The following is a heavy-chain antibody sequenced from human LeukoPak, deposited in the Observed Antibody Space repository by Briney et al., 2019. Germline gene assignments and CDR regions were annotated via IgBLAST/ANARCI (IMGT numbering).Heavy chain of an antibody. Sequence: TSETLSLTCAVSGGPFSGYFWSWLRQSSGKGLEWIGEIHNSGTTNYNPSLNSRVTISEDTSKNQFYLNLSSVTAADTAVYYCARRYYYNLGSFPFDFWGQGTLVTVSS. D-gene: IGHD3-10*01. CDR1: GGPFSGYF. J-gene: IGHJ4*02. CDR3: ARRYYYNLGSFPFDF. V-gene: IGHV4-34*01. CDR2: IHNSGTT.